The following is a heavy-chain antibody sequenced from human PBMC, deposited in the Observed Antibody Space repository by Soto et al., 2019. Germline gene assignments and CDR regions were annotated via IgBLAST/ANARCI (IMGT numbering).Heavy chain of an antibody. V-gene: IGHV3-23*01. D-gene: IGHD6-19*01. CDR1: GFTFSSSA. CDR3: AKCSVGTVRTSGWCNWFDP. J-gene: IGHJ5*02. Sequence: EVRLLESGGGLAQPGGSRRLSCAASGFTFSSSAMNWVRQAPGKGLEWVSSIRVGGGDTFYAASVRGLFTVSRDISRNTLYLQMNSLRAEDTAIYYCAKCSVGTVRTSGWCNWFDPWGQGTLVTVSS. CDR2: IRVGGGDT.